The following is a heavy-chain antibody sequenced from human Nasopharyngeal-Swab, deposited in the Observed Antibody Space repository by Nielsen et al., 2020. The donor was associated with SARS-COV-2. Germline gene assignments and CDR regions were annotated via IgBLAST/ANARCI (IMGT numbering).Heavy chain of an antibody. Sequence: SETLSLTCTVSGGSISSSSYYWGWIRQPPGKGPEWIGSIYYSGSTYYNPSLKSRVTISLDTSKNQFSLKLSSVTAADTAVYYCARHKGYYDSSGYHRGYFQHWGQGTLVTVSS. J-gene: IGHJ1*01. CDR1: GGSISSSSYY. CDR2: IYYSGST. V-gene: IGHV4-39*01. CDR3: ARHKGYYDSSGYHRGYFQH. D-gene: IGHD3-22*01.